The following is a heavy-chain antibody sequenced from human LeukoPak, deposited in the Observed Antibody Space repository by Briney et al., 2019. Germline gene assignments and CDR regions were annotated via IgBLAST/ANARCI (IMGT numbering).Heavy chain of an antibody. CDR1: GGSISSYY. CDR2: IYYSGST. V-gene: IGHV4-59*01. Sequence: SETLSLTCSVSGGSISSYYWSWIRQPPGNGLEWIGYIYYSGSTNYNPSLKSRVTISVDTSKNQFSLKLSSVTAADTAVYYCARAQRHYYDSSGYFCWFDPWGQGTLVTVSS. CDR3: ARAQRHYYDSSGYFCWFDP. D-gene: IGHD3-22*01. J-gene: IGHJ5*02.